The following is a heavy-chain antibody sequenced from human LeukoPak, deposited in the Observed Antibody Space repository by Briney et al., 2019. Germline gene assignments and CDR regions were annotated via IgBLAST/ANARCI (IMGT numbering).Heavy chain of an antibody. J-gene: IGHJ1*01. D-gene: IGHD2-2*01. CDR2: INAGNGNT. CDR3: ARGERCSSTSCYAMSEYFQH. V-gene: IGHV1-3*01. Sequence: ASVKVSCMASGYTFTSYAMHWVRQAPGQRLEWMGWINAGNGNTKYSQKFQGRVTITRDTSASTAYMELSSLRSEDTAVYYCARGERCSSTSCYAMSEYFQHWGQGTLVTVSS. CDR1: GYTFTSYA.